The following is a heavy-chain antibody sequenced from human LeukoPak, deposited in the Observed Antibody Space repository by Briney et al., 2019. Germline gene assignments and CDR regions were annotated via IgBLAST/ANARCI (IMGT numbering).Heavy chain of an antibody. D-gene: IGHD6-13*01. Sequence: XSXXXXXPGXGLEWIGXIYYSGSTNYNPSLKRRVTISVEKSKKQFSLKLSSVTAADTAVYYCARESLMPALSIAAAGTDFDYWGQGTLVTVSS. CDR3: ARESLMPALSIAAAGTDFDY. V-gene: IGHV4-59*01. CDR2: IYYSGST. J-gene: IGHJ4*02.